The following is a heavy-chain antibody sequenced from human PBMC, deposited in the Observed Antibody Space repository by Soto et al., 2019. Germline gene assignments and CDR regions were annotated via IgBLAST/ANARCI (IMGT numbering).Heavy chain of an antibody. V-gene: IGHV1-69*01. CDR1: GGTFSSSA. D-gene: IGHD6-19*01. Sequence: QVQLVQSGAEVKKPGSSVKVSCKASGGTFSSSAISWVRQAPGQGLEWVGGIVPMFDTPVYAQNFQDRVTITADESSSTDYMELSSRRSEDTDVYFCARERCSTPVAGSSAFDIWGQGTTVAVSS. CDR3: ARERCSTPVAGSSAFDI. CDR2: IVPMFDTP. J-gene: IGHJ3*02.